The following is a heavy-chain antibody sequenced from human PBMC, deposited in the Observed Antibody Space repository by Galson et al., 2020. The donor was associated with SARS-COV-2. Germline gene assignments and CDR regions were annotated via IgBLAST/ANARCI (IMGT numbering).Heavy chain of an antibody. CDR3: ARGLTVFAAGGTYYYYYYGMDV. V-gene: IGHV6-1*01. CDR2: TYYRSKWYN. D-gene: IGHD6-13*01. CDR1: GDSVSSNSAT. Sequence: SQTLSLTCAISGDSVSSNSATWNWIRQSPSRGLEWLGRTYYRSKWYNDYAVSVKSRLTINPDTSKNQFSLQLNSVTPEDTAVYYCARGLTVFAAGGTYYYYYYGMDVWGQGTTVTVSS. J-gene: IGHJ6*02.